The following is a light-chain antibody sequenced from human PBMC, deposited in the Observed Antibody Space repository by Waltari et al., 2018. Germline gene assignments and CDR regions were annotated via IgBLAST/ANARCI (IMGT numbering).Light chain of an antibody. V-gene: IGLV2-14*03. Sequence: QSALTQPASVSGSPGQSITISCTATTSDIGRYNYLSWYQQHSGKAPKLLIYDVSNRPSGVSYRFSGSRSGNTASLTISGLQADDEADYFCSSWTGTSTLVLFGGGTRLTVL. CDR3: SSWTGTSTLVL. J-gene: IGLJ2*01. CDR2: DVS. CDR1: TSDIGRYNY.